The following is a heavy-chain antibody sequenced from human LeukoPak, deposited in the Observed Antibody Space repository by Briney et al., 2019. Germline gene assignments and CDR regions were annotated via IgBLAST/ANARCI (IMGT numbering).Heavy chain of an antibody. Sequence: ASVKVSCKASGYTFTSYGISWVRQAPGQGLEWMGWISAYNGNTNYAQKVQGRVTLTTDTSTSTAYMELRSLRSDDTAVYYCAKTGDGSGTRGWFDPWGQGTLVTVSS. CDR3: AKTGDGSGTRGWFDP. V-gene: IGHV1-18*01. D-gene: IGHD3-10*01. CDR2: ISAYNGNT. J-gene: IGHJ5*02. CDR1: GYTFTSYG.